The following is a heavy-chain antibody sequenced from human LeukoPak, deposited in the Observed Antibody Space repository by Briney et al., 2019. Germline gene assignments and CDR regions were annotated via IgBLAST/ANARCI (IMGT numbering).Heavy chain of an antibody. J-gene: IGHJ4*02. Sequence: SETLSLTCIVSGGSISSSSYYWDWIRQPPGKGLEWIGNLYDSGSTHYNPSLKSRVTISVDTSSNQFSLKLSSVTAADTAIYYCARDSRSFDYWGQGTLVTVSP. CDR3: ARDSRSFDY. CDR2: LYDSGST. V-gene: IGHV4-39*07. CDR1: GGSISSSSYY.